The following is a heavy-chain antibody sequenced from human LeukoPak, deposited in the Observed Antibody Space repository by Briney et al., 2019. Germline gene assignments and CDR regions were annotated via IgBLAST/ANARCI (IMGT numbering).Heavy chain of an antibody. CDR1: GYSISSGYY. CDR3: ARVEAVAGTLYYYYMDV. V-gene: IGHV4-38-2*02. D-gene: IGHD6-19*01. J-gene: IGHJ6*03. Sequence: PSETLSLTCTVSGYSISSGYYWGWIRQPPGKGLEWIGSIYHSGSTYYNPSLKSRVTISVDTSKNQFSLKLSSVTAADTAVYYCARVEAVAGTLYYYYMDVWGKGTTVTVSS. CDR2: IYHSGST.